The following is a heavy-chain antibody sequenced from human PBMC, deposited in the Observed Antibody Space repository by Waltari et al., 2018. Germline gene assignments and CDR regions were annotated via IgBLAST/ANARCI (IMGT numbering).Heavy chain of an antibody. V-gene: IGHV3-7*01. CDR3: ASLKDDTTCYNH. D-gene: IGHD3-9*01. CDR2: IRKDGGEK. J-gene: IGHJ5*02. CDR1: GFTFSNFW. Sequence: EVQVVESGGGLVQPGGSLRLSCAASGFTFSNFWMSWVRQAPGNGLEWVATIRKDGGEKKYVDSVQGRFTISRDNAKASLYLQMNSLRAEDTAVYFCASLKDDTTCYNHWGQGTLVTVSS.